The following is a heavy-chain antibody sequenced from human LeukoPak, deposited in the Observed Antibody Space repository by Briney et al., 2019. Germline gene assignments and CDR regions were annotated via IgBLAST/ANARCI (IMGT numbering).Heavy chain of an antibody. CDR1: GFSFSNYW. CDR2: IKHDGSDK. V-gene: IGHV3-7*01. D-gene: IGHD3-22*01. CDR3: TTLGYHLDS. J-gene: IGHJ4*02. Sequence: GGSLRLSCAVSGFSFSNYWMSWVRQAPGKGLEWVANIKHDGSDKYYVDSVKGRFTISRDNAKNSLYLQMNSLRAEDTALYYCTTLGYHLDSWGQGTLVTVSS.